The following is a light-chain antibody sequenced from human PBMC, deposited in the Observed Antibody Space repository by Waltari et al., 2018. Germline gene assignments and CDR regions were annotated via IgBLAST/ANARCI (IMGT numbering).Light chain of an antibody. CDR2: ENS. Sequence: SYDLTQSPSVSVSPGQTVSITCSGDKLGNRKACWYQQKPGQSPTLLIFENSKRPSGIPERFSGSNSGNTATLTIRGTQALDDGDYYCQAWDTRGAWVFGGGTKLTVL. CDR3: QAWDTRGAWV. V-gene: IGLV3-1*01. CDR1: KLGNRK. J-gene: IGLJ3*02.